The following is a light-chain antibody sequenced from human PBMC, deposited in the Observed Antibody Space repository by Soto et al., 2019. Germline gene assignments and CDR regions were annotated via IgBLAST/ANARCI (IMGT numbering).Light chain of an antibody. Sequence: QSALTQPASVSGSPGQSITISCTGTSSDVGGYNYVSWYQQHPGKAPKLMIYDVSNRPSGVSNRFSGSKSGNTASLTISGLQAEDGADYYCRSYTSSSPLGFGGGTKVTAL. CDR1: SSDVGGYNY. J-gene: IGLJ3*02. V-gene: IGLV2-14*01. CDR2: DVS. CDR3: RSYTSSSPLG.